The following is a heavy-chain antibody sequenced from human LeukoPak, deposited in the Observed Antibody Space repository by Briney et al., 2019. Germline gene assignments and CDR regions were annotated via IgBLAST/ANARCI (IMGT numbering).Heavy chain of an antibody. D-gene: IGHD1-26*01. CDR1: GFTFSSYA. CDR3: AKDSTSGALYVGATYDY. CDR2: ISGSGGST. J-gene: IGHJ4*02. V-gene: IGHV3-23*01. Sequence: GGSLRLSCAASGFTFSSYAMSWVRQAPGKGLEWVSAISGSGGSTYYADSAKGRFTISRDDSKNTLYLQMNSLRAEDTAVYYCAKDSTSGALYVGATYDYWGQGTLVTVSS.